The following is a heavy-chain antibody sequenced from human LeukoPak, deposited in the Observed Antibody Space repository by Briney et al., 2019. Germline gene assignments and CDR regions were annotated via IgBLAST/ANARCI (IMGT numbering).Heavy chain of an antibody. J-gene: IGHJ4*02. CDR2: IYSGGST. CDR1: GFTVSSNY. V-gene: IGHV3-53*01. CDR3: ARETVAYDSSGYYPLHY. D-gene: IGHD3-22*01. Sequence: GGSLRLSCAASGFTVSSNYMSWVRQAPGKGLEGVSVIYSGGSTYYADSVKGRFTISRDNSKNTLCLQMNSLRAEDTAVYYCARETVAYDSSGYYPLHYWGQGTLVTVSS.